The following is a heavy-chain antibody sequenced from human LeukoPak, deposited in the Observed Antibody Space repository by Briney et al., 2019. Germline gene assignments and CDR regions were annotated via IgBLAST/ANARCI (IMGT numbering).Heavy chain of an antibody. CDR3: ARDEDCSGGSCYVDY. CDR1: GFTFNSYA. Sequence: GGSLRLSCVASGFTFNSYAMNWVRQAPGKGLEWVAVIWYDGSNKYYADSVKGRFTISRDNSKNTLYLQMNSLRAEDTAVYYCARDEDCSGGSCYVDYWGQGTLVTVSS. D-gene: IGHD2-15*01. J-gene: IGHJ4*02. CDR2: IWYDGSNK. V-gene: IGHV3-33*08.